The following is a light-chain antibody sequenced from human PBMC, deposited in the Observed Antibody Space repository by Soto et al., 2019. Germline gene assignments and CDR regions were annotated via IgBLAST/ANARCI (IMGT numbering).Light chain of an antibody. J-gene: IGKJ1*01. Sequence: DIRMTQSPSTLSASVGDRVTITCRASQSISSWLAWYQQKPGKAPKLLIYKASSLESGVPSRFSGSGSGTELTLTISSLQPDDFATYYCQQYNSYPWTFGQGTKVEIK. CDR3: QQYNSYPWT. CDR1: QSISSW. V-gene: IGKV1-5*03. CDR2: KAS.